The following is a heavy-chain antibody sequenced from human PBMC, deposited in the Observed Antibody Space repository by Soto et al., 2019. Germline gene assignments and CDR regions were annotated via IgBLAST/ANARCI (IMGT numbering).Heavy chain of an antibody. D-gene: IGHD3-3*01. CDR1: GFSISNAW. V-gene: IGHV3-15*07. CDR2: VQSKADGGKA. CDR3: NTYPDFWGGHTPL. J-gene: IGHJ4*02. Sequence: EVQLVESGGGLVKPGGSLRLSCAASGFSISNAWMHWVRQAPGKGLEWVGRVQSKADGGKADYAAPVKGRFTISRDDSNNTQYLQMNSLKMEDTAVYYCNTYPDFWGGHTPLWGQGTLVTVSS.